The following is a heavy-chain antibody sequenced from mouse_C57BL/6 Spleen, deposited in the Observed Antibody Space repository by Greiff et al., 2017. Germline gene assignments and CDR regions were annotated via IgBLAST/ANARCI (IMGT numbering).Heavy chain of an antibody. D-gene: IGHD2-4*01. Sequence: DVKLVESGGGLVQPGGSLSLSCAASGFTFTDYYMSWVRQPPGKALEWLGFIRNKANGYTTEYSASVKGRFTISRDNSQSILYLQMNALRAEDSATYYCARYDDYGFAYWGQGALVTVSA. CDR1: GFTFTDYY. CDR3: ARYDDYGFAY. CDR2: IRNKANGYTT. J-gene: IGHJ3*01. V-gene: IGHV7-3*01.